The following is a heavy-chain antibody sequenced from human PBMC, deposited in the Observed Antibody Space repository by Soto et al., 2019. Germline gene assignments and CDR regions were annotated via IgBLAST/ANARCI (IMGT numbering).Heavy chain of an antibody. Sequence: GGSLRLSCVASGFNFKKFAMSWVRQAPGEGLEWVSGISCCGGSTSYADSVKGRFSIARDDSTNTLSLQMNNLRVEDTAQYYCAKADGEQWLLPHLDKWGQGTLVTVSS. CDR3: AKADGEQWLLPHLDK. CDR2: ISCCGGST. D-gene: IGHD6-19*01. J-gene: IGHJ4*02. CDR1: GFNFKKFA. V-gene: IGHV3-23*01.